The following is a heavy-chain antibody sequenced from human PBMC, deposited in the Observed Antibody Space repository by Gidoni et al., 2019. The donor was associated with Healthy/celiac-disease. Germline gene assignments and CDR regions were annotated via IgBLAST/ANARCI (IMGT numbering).Heavy chain of an antibody. CDR1: GGSISSGGYY. Sequence: QVQLQESGPGLVKPSQTLSLTCTVSGGSISSGGYYWSWIRQHPGQCLEWIGYIYYSGITLYNPSLKSRVTISVDTSKNQFSLKLSSVTAADTAVYYCARDGQGITMIVWGQGTLVTVSA. D-gene: IGHD3-22*01. CDR3: ARDGQGITMIV. CDR2: IYYSGIT. V-gene: IGHV4-31*03. J-gene: IGHJ4*02.